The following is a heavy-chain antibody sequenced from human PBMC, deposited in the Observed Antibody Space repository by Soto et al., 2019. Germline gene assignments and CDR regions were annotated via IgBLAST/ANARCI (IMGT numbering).Heavy chain of an antibody. CDR1: GDSVSSNSAA. D-gene: IGHD4-17*01. CDR2: TYYRSKWYN. CDR3: ARDSNSEDGDYVQPGANWFDP. J-gene: IGHJ5*02. Sequence: QTLSLTCAISGDSVSSNSAAWKCIRQSPSRGLEWLGRTYYRSKWYNDYAVSVKSRITINPDTSKNQFSLQLNSVTPEDTAVYYCARDSNSEDGDYVQPGANWFDPWGQGTLVTVSS. V-gene: IGHV6-1*01.